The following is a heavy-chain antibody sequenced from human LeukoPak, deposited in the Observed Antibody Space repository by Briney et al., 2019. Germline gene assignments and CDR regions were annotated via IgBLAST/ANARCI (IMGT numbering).Heavy chain of an antibody. CDR3: AKDIEYDSSGYYLDPEYYFDY. CDR1: GFTFDDYA. CDR2: ISGDGGST. V-gene: IGHV3-43*02. Sequence: GGSLRLSCAASGFTFDDYAMHWVPQAPGKGLEWVSLISGDGGSTYYADSVKGRFTISRDNSKNSLYLQMNSLRTEDTALYYCAKDIEYDSSGYYLDPEYYFDYWGQGTLVTVSS. D-gene: IGHD3-22*01. J-gene: IGHJ4*02.